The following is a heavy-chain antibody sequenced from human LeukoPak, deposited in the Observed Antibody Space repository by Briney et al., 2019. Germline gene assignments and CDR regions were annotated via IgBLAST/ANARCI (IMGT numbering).Heavy chain of an antibody. J-gene: IGHJ5*02. D-gene: IGHD2-15*01. V-gene: IGHV1-2*02. CDR1: GYTFTGYY. CDR3: ARFSRYCSGGSCYTAGNWFDP. Sequence: ASVKVSCKGSGYTFTGYYMHWVRQAPGQGLEWMGWINPNSGGTNYAQKFQGRVTMTRDTSISTAYMELSRLRSDDTAVYYCARFSRYCSGGSCYTAGNWFDPSGQGTLVTVSS. CDR2: INPNSGGT.